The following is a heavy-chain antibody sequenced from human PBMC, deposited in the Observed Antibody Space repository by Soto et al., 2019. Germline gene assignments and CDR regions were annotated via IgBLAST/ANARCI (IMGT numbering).Heavy chain of an antibody. J-gene: IGHJ1*01. CDR2: IYYSGST. Sequence: QLQLQESGPGLVKPSETLSLTCTVSGGSISSSSYYWGWIRQPPGKGLEWIGSIYYSGSTYYNPSLKSRVTISVDTSKNQFSLKLSSVTAADTAVYYCARAFSSSWYLRLLYFQHWGQGTLVTVSS. CDR3: ARAFSSSWYLRLLYFQH. CDR1: GGSISSSSYY. D-gene: IGHD6-13*01. V-gene: IGHV4-39*01.